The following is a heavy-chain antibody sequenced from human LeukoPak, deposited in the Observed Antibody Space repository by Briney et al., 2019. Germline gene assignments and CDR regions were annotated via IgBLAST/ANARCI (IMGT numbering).Heavy chain of an antibody. V-gene: IGHV1-8*03. CDR1: GYTFTSYD. CDR2: MNPNSGNT. CDR3: AGRAAARPPYYFDY. D-gene: IGHD6-6*01. J-gene: IGHJ4*02. Sequence: GASVKVSCKASGYTFTSYDINWVRQATGQGLEWMGWMNPNSGNTGYAQKFQGRVTITRNTSISTAYMELSSLRSEDTAVYYCAGRAAARPPYYFDYWGQGTPVTVSS.